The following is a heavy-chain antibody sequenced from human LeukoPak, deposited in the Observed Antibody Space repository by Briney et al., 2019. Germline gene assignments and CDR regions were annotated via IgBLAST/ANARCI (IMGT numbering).Heavy chain of an antibody. CDR3: ARDSPPPGYDY. CDR2: IKQDGSEQ. D-gene: IGHD6-13*01. Sequence: GGSLRLSCAASGFTFSSLSMNWVRQGPGKGLEWVASIKQDGSEQNYVDSVKGRFTISRDNAKNSLYLEMNSLRAEDTAVYYCARDSPPPGYDYWGQGTLVTVSS. J-gene: IGHJ4*02. CDR1: GFTFSSLS. V-gene: IGHV3-7*03.